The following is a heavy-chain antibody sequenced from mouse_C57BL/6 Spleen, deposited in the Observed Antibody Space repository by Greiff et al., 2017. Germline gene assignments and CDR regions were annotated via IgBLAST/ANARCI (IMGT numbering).Heavy chain of an antibody. CDR3: AKNGFGSSYLDY. Sequence: QVQLQQSGPGLVQPSQSLSITCTVSGFSLTSYGVHWVRQSPGKGLEWLGVIWRGGSTDNNAAFMSSMGITKDNSKSHVFFKMNSLQADDTAIYYCAKNGFGSSYLDYWGQGTTLTVAS. V-gene: IGHV2-5*01. CDR2: IWRGGST. D-gene: IGHD1-1*01. J-gene: IGHJ2*01. CDR1: GFSLTSYG.